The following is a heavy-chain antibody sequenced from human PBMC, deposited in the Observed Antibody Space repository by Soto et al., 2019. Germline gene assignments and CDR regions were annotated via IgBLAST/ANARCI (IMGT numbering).Heavy chain of an antibody. CDR2: SRNKANSYST. D-gene: IGHD1-26*01. CDR1: GFTFSDHY. Sequence: PGGSLRLSCAASGFTFSDHYMDWVRQAPGKGLEWVGRSRNKANSYSTEYAASVKGRFTISRDESKNSLYLQMNSLKTEDTAVYYCARFSGSYTRGLDYWGQGTLVTVSP. J-gene: IGHJ4*02. V-gene: IGHV3-72*01. CDR3: ARFSGSYTRGLDY.